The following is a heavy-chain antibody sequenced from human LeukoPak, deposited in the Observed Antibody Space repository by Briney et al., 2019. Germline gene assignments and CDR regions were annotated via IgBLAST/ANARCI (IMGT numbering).Heavy chain of an antibody. D-gene: IGHD6-19*01. CDR3: AKDRVSSGWYSHPYYYYGMDV. Sequence: GGSLRLSCAASGFTFSSYGMHWVRQAPGKGLEWVAVISYDGSNKYYADSVKGRFTTSRDNSKNTLYLQMNSLRAEDTAVYYCAKDRVSSGWYSHPYYYYGMDVWGQGTTVTVSS. CDR1: GFTFSSYG. CDR2: ISYDGSNK. V-gene: IGHV3-30*18. J-gene: IGHJ6*02.